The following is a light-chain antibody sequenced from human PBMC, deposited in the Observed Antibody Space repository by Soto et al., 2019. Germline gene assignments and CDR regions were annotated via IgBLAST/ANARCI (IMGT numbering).Light chain of an antibody. CDR1: QSVDSSH. CDR3: QHYEISPFT. V-gene: IGKV3-20*01. J-gene: IGKJ4*01. CDR2: VGS. Sequence: EVVLTQSQATLSLSPGDRATLSCRASQSVDSSHLAWYQHKPGRAPTLLVYVGSRRASGVPDRFSGSGSGTDFTLSIRRLEPEDFAVYYCQHYEISPFTFGGGTKVDIK.